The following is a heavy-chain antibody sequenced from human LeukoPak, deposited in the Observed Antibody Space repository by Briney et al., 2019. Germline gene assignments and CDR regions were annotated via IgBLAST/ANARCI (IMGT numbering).Heavy chain of an antibody. V-gene: IGHV4-31*03. CDR3: AREFLAAFDI. J-gene: IGHJ3*02. CDR1: GGSISSGGYY. CDR2: IYYSGST. Sequence: SETLSLTCTVSGGSISSGGYYWSWIRQHPGKGLEWIGYIYYSGSTYYNPSLKSRVTISVDTSKNQFSLKLSSVTAADTAVYYCAREFLAAFDIWGQGTMVTVSS.